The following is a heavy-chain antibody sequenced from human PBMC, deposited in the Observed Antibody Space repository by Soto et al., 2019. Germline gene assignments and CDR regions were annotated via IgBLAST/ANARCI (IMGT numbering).Heavy chain of an antibody. V-gene: IGHV1-58*01. J-gene: IGHJ6*02. CDR2: IVVGSGNT. Sequence: SVKVSCKASGFTFTSSAVQWVRQARGQRLEWIGWIVVGSGNTNYAQKFQERVTITRDMSTSTAYMELSSLRSEDTAVYYCAAVDGPDFLGLTSSGMDVWGQGTTVTVSS. CDR3: AAVDGPDFLGLTSSGMDV. D-gene: IGHD1-26*01. CDR1: GFTFTSSA.